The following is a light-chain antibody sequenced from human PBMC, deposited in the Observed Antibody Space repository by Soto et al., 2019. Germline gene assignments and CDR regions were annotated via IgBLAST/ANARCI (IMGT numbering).Light chain of an antibody. J-gene: IGLJ1*01. V-gene: IGLV1-47*01. Sequence: QSVLTQPPSASGTPGQRVAISCSGSSPNIGSNYVYWYQQLPGTAPKLLIYRNNQRPSGVPDRSSGSKSGTSASLAISGLRSEDEADYYCAAWDDSLSGRVFGTGTKLTVL. CDR2: RNN. CDR1: SPNIGSNY. CDR3: AAWDDSLSGRV.